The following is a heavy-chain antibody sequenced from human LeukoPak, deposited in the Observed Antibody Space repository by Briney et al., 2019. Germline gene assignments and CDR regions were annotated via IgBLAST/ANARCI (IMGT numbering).Heavy chain of an antibody. CDR2: ISSSSYI. CDR1: GFTFSSYS. V-gene: IGHV3-21*01. CDR3: ARPGEPGAPYYYYYYGMDV. J-gene: IGHJ6*02. D-gene: IGHD1-14*01. Sequence: GGSLRLSCAASGFTFSSYSMNWVRQAPGKGLEWVSSISSSSYIYYADSVKGRFTISRDNAKNSLYLQMNSLRAEDTAVYYCARPGEPGAPYYYYYYGMDVWGQGTTVTVSS.